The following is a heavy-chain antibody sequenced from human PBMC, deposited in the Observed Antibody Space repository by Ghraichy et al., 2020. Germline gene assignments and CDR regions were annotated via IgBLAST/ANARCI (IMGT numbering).Heavy chain of an antibody. D-gene: IGHD2-15*01. CDR2: ISANGGTT. CDR3: AKAWGYCNGATCPSYTWFDP. V-gene: IGHV3-23*01. J-gene: IGHJ5*02. CDR1: GFTFSSYV. Sequence: GGSLRLSCAASGFTFSSYVMSWVRQAPGKGLEWVSSISANGGTTYYADSVKGRFIISRDNSKDTLYLQMNSLRAEDAAIYYCAKAWGYCNGATCPSYTWFDPWGQGSLVTVSS.